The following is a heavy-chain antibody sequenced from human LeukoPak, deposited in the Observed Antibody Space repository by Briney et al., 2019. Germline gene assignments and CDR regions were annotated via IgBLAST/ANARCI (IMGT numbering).Heavy chain of an antibody. J-gene: IGHJ3*02. D-gene: IGHD2-15*01. CDR2: FDPEDGET. CDR1: GYTLTELS. Sequence: ASVKVSCKVSGYTLTELSMHWVRQAPGKGLEWMGGFDPEDGETIYAQKFQGRVTMTEDTSTDTAYMELSSLRSEDTAVYYCATPRPGYCSGGSCYAKEAFDIWGQGTMVTVSS. CDR3: ATPRPGYCSGGSCYAKEAFDI. V-gene: IGHV1-24*01.